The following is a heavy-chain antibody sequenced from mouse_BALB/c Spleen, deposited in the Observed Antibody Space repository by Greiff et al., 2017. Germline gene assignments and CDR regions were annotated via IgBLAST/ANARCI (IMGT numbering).Heavy chain of an antibody. V-gene: IGHV1-69*01. Sequence: QVQLQQPGAELVMPGASVKMSCKASGYTFTDYWMHWVKQRPGQGLEWIGAIDTSDSYTSYNQKFKGKATLTVDESSSTAYMQLSSLTSEDSAVYYCARTERYAMDDWGQGTSVTVSS. J-gene: IGHJ4*01. CDR1: GYTFTDYW. CDR2: IDTSDSYT. CDR3: ARTERYAMDD.